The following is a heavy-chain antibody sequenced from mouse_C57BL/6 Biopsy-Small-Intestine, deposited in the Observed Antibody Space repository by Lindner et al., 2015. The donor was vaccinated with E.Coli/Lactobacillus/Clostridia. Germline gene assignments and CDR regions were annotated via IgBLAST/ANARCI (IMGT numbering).Heavy chain of an antibody. CDR3: ARRGSDYYAMDY. J-gene: IGHJ4*01. V-gene: IGHV10-3*01. Sequence: VQLQESGGGLVQPKGSLKLSCAASGFTFSTYAMHWVRQAPGKGLEWIARIRSQSNKFATYYADSVKDRITISRDDSQSVLYLQMNNLKSEDTAMYYCARRGSDYYAMDYWGQGTSVTVSS. CDR1: GFTFSTYA. CDR2: IRSQSNKFAT.